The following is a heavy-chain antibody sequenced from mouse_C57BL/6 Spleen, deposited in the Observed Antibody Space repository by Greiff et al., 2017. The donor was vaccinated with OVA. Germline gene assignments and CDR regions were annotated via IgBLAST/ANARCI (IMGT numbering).Heavy chain of an antibody. J-gene: IGHJ1*03. CDR1: GYTFTSYW. D-gene: IGHD2-3*01. V-gene: IGHV1-55*01. CDR3: ASGGWLLIWYFDV. Sequence: VQLQQPGAELVKPGASVKMSCKASGYTFTSYWITWVKQRPGQGLEWIGVIHPGSGSTNYNEKFKSKATLTVDTSSRTAYMQLSSLTSEDSAVYYGASGGWLLIWYFDVWGTGTPVTVSS. CDR2: IHPGSGST.